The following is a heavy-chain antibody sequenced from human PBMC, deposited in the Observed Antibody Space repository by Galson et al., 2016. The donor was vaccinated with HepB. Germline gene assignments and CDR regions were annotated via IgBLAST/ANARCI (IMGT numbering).Heavy chain of an antibody. J-gene: IGHJ3*02. Sequence: SETLSPTCNVSGGFINSISFYWGWIRQPPGKGLEWIGRIYYSGSTDYNPSPKGRAAISVETSKDQFSLRLSHVAAADTAVYYCGSVHSGLLDASDIWGQGTEVVVSS. CDR1: GGFINSISFY. CDR3: GSVHSGLLDASDI. D-gene: IGHD6-19*01. V-gene: IGHV4-39*01. CDR2: IYYSGST.